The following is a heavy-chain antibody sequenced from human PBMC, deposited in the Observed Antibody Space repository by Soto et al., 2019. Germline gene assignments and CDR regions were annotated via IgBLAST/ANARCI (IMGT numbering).Heavy chain of an antibody. D-gene: IGHD3-10*01. CDR1: GLPFNYAS. CDR3: ANGGSRSYSWPYYYYGMDV. CDR2: VKSRPHGGTT. V-gene: IGHV3-15*01. Sequence: GGSLRLCCAVSGLPFNYASFSWVRQATGKGLEWVGRVKSRPHGGTTDYGAFVKGRFTISRDNSKNTLYLQMNSLRAEDTAVYYCANGGSRSYSWPYYYYGMDVWGQGTTVTSP. J-gene: IGHJ6*02.